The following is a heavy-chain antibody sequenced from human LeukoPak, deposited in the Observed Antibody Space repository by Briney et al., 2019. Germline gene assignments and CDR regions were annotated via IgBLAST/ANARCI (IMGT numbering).Heavy chain of an antibody. CDR2: ISSSSSYI. V-gene: IGHV3-21*01. D-gene: IGHD3-10*01. CDR1: GFTFSSYS. J-gene: IGHJ6*03. Sequence: GGSLRLSCAASGFTFSSYSMNWVRQAPGKGLEWVSSISSSSSYIYYADSVKGRFTISRDNAKNSLYLQMNSLRAEDTAVYYCAREVWFGGLGVLYYYYMDVWGKGTTVTVSS. CDR3: AREVWFGGLGVLYYYYMDV.